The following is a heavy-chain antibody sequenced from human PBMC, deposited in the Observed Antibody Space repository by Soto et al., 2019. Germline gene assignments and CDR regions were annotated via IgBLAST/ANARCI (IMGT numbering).Heavy chain of an antibody. Sequence: XGSLSLPCTVCGGSISSSMYYWGWIRQPPGKGLEWIGSIYYSGSTYYNPSLKSRVTISVDTSKNQFSLKLSSVTAADTAVYYCARLSSFNWFDPWGQRTLVTFSS. V-gene: IGHV4-39*01. J-gene: IGHJ5*02. D-gene: IGHD6-13*01. CDR3: ARLSSFNWFDP. CDR2: IYYSGST. CDR1: GGSISSSMYY.